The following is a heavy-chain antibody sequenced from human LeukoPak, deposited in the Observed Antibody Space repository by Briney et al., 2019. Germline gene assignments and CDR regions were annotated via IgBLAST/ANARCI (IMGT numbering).Heavy chain of an antibody. V-gene: IGHV4-30-2*01. CDR2: IYHSGST. D-gene: IGHD1-26*01. J-gene: IGHJ4*02. CDR3: ARATYYYFDY. CDR1: GGSISSGGYY. Sequence: SETLSLTCTVSGGSISSGGYYWGWIRQPPGKGLEWIGYIYHSGSTYYNPSLKSRVTISVDRSKNQFSLKLSSVTAADTAVYYCARATYYYFDYWGQGTLVTVSS.